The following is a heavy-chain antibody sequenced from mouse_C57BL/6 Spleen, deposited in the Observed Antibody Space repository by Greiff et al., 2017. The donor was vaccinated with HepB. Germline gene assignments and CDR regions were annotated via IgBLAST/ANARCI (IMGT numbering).Heavy chain of an antibody. CDR1: GFTFSDYG. J-gene: IGHJ4*01. CDR2: ISSGSSTI. Sequence: EVHLVESGGGLVKPGGSLKLSCAASGFTFSDYGMHWVRQAPEKGLEWVAYISSGSSTIYYADTVKGRFTISRDNAKNTLFLQMTSLRSEDTAMYYCARGAYYYAMDYRGQGTSVTVSS. CDR3: ARGAYYYAMDY. V-gene: IGHV5-17*01. D-gene: IGHD3-1*01.